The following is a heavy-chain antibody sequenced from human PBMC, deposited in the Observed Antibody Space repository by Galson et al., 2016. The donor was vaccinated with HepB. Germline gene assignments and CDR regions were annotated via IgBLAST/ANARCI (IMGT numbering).Heavy chain of an antibody. CDR2: TNYDGSST. CDR1: GFTFSRFW. J-gene: IGHJ4*02. CDR3: ARDQLERPLDY. V-gene: IGHV3-74*01. D-gene: IGHD1-1*01. Sequence: SLRLSCAASGFTFSRFWMHWVRQAPGKGLVWVARTNYDGSSTSYADSVKGRFTISRDNAKNTLYLQMDSLRAGDTAVYFCARDQLERPLDYWGQGALVTVSS.